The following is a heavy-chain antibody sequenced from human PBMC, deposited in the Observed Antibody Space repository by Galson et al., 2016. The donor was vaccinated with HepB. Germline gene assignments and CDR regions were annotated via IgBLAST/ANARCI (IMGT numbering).Heavy chain of an antibody. CDR2: ICYSGST. V-gene: IGHV4-31*03. Sequence: TLSLTCIVSGGSISSGGDHWSWIRQHPGKGLEWIAYICYSGSTYYNPSLKSRVTISVDTSKNQFSLKLSSVTAADTAVYYCARDSPFGSGGEEHYYGMDVWGQGTTVTVSS. J-gene: IGHJ6*02. CDR3: ARDSPFGSGGEEHYYGMDV. D-gene: IGHD3-10*01. CDR1: GGSISSGGDH.